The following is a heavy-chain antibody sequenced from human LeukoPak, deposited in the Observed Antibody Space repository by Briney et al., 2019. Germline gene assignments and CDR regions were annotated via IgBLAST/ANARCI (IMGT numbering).Heavy chain of an antibody. D-gene: IGHD2-21*02. CDR2: IIPIFGTA. CDR1: GGTFSSYA. Sequence: GASVKVSCKASGGTFSSYAISWVRQAPGQGLEWMGGIIPIFGTANYAQKFQGRVTITADESTSTAYMELSSLRSEDTAVYYCARVICGGDCPGNYFDYWGQGTLVTASS. CDR3: ARVICGGDCPGNYFDY. V-gene: IGHV1-69*13. J-gene: IGHJ4*02.